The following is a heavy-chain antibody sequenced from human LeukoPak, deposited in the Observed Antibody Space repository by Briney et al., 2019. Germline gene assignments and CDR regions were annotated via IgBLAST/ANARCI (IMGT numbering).Heavy chain of an antibody. CDR1: GFTFSNYG. J-gene: IGHJ4*02. CDR2: ISYDGSNK. CDR3: AKDETFDY. V-gene: IGHV3-30*18. Sequence: PGGSLRLSCAASGFTFSNYGMHWDRQAPGKGLEWVAVISYDGSNKYYADSVKGRFTISRDNSKNTLYLQMNSLRAEDTAVYYCAKDETFDYWGQGTLVTVSS.